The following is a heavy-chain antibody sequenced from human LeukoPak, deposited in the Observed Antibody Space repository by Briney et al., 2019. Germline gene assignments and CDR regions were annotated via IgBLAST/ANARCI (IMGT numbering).Heavy chain of an antibody. Sequence: GGSLRLSCAACGFTFSAYTIKWVRQAPGKGLEWVSSISSSGYYIYYADSAKGRFTISRDNAENSLYLQMNRLRVEDTAVYYCAREGCRGSSYQDWFDSWGQGTLVTVSS. D-gene: IGHD2-2*01. CDR3: AREGCRGSSYQDWFDS. V-gene: IGHV3-21*01. CDR2: ISSSGYYI. J-gene: IGHJ5*01. CDR1: GFTFSAYT.